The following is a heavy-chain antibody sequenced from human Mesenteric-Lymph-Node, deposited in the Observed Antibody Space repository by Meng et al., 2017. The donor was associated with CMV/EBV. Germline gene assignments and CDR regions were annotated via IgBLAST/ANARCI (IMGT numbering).Heavy chain of an antibody. D-gene: IGHD3-10*01. CDR2: INTNTGNP. J-gene: IGHJ3*02. CDR1: SYA. CDR3: ARNTDYGSGSYLAGAEDAFDI. V-gene: IGHV7-4-1*02. Sequence: SYAMNWVRQAPGQELEWMGWINTNTGNPTYAQGFTGRFVFSLDTSVSTAYLQISSLKAEDTAVYYCARNTDYGSGSYLAGAEDAFDIWGQGTMVTVSS.